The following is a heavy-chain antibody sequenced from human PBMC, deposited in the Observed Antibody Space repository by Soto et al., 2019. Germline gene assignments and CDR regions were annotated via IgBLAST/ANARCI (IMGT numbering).Heavy chain of an antibody. CDR1: GFTFSDYY. D-gene: IGHD2-21*02. CDR2: SSNSGTFA. CDR3: ARSGDNFNVLDY. V-gene: IGHV3-11*06. J-gene: IGHJ4*02. Sequence: GGSLRLSCAASGFTFSDYYMSWVRQAPGRGLEWISYSSNSGTFARYSTSVKGRFSISRDNANNSLYLEMNSLRVEDTAVYYWARSGDNFNVLDYWGQGTPVTGSS.